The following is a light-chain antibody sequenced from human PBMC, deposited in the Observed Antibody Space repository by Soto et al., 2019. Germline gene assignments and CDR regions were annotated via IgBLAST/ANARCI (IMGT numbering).Light chain of an antibody. V-gene: IGKV3-15*01. CDR2: GAS. J-gene: IGKJ4*01. CDR3: QQYDKWPPT. Sequence: EIKMAQSPDTLSVSPGERATLSCRASQSISSKLAWYQQRPGQAPRLLIYGASTRATGVPVRFRGGGSGTEFTLTISGLQSADFAVYCCQQYDKWPPTFGGGTKVEIK. CDR1: QSISSK.